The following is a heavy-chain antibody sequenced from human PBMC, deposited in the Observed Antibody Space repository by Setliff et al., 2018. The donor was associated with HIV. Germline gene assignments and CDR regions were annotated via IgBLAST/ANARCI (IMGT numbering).Heavy chain of an antibody. CDR1: AGSIRSSTYY. CDR2: IYYSGST. CDR3: ARGATLLPGYSDRWEYFYMDV. D-gene: IGHD5-12*01. Sequence: SETLSLTCTVSAGSIRSSTYYWAWIRQPPGKGLEWIGTIYYSGSTYYNPSLKSRATISVDMSKNQFSLRLSSVTAADTAVYYCARGATLLPGYSDRWEYFYMDVWGKGTTVTVSS. J-gene: IGHJ6*03. V-gene: IGHV4-39*01.